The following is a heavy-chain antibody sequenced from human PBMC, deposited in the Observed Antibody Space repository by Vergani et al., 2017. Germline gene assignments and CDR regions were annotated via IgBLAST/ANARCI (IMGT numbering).Heavy chain of an antibody. D-gene: IGHD6-19*01. CDR1: GYTFTGYY. CDR2: INPNSGGT. J-gene: IGHJ6*02. CDR3: ARASSSSGWHYGMDV. Sequence: QVQLVQSGAEVKKPGASVKVSCKASGYTFTGYYMHWVRQAPGQGLEWMGWINPNSGGTNYAQKFQGWVTMTRDTSISPAYMELSRLRSDDTAVYYCARASSSSGWHYGMDVWGQGTTVTVSS. V-gene: IGHV1-2*04.